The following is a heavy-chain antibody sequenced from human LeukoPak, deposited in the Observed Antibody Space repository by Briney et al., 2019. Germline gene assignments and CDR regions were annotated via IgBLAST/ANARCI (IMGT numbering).Heavy chain of an antibody. CDR1: GDSISSGGYY. J-gene: IGHJ6*03. CDR3: ASPPSIAAAGTPYYYYMDV. CDR2: IYYGGST. D-gene: IGHD6-13*01. Sequence: PSETLSLTCTVSGDSISSGGYYWSWIRQPPGKGLEWIGYIYYGGSTNYNPSLKSRVTISVDTSKNQFSLKLSSVTAADTAVYYCASPPSIAAAGTPYYYYMDVWGKGTTVTISS. V-gene: IGHV4-61*08.